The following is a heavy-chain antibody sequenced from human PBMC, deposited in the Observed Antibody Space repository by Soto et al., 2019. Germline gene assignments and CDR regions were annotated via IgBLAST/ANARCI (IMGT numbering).Heavy chain of an antibody. D-gene: IGHD3-3*01. V-gene: IGHV1-18*01. J-gene: IGHJ6*04. Sequence: ASVKVSCKASGYTFTSHGISWVRRAPGQGLEWMGWISAYNGNTNYAQKLQGRVTMTTDTSTSTAYMELSRLRSDDTAVYYCARALRFLEWPPVDVWGKGTTVTVSS. CDR2: ISAYNGNT. CDR3: ARALRFLEWPPVDV. CDR1: GYTFTSHG.